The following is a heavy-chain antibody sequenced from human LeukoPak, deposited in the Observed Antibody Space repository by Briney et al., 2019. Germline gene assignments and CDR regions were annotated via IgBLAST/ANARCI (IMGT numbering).Heavy chain of an antibody. CDR3: ARGVYIAAAQYGY. Sequence: SSETLSLTCTVSGGSISSYYWSWIRQPPGKGREWIGYIYYSATTNYNPSLKSRVTLSVDTSKNQFSMKLSSVTAADTPVYYCARGVYIAAAQYGYWGQGTLVTVSS. CDR1: GGSISSYY. D-gene: IGHD6-13*01. CDR2: IYYSATT. J-gene: IGHJ4*02. V-gene: IGHV4-59*01.